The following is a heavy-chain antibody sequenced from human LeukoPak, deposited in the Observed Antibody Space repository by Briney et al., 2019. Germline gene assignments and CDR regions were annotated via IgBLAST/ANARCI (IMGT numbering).Heavy chain of an antibody. CDR3: AREGLTARSSPGAFDI. V-gene: IGHV1-2*04. CDR2: INPNSGGT. D-gene: IGHD3-10*01. J-gene: IGHJ3*02. CDR1: GYTFTGYY. Sequence: ASVKVSCKASGYTFTGYYMHWVRQAPGQGLEWMGWINPNSGGTNYAQKFQGWVTMTRDTSISTAYMELSRLRSGDTAVYYCAREGLTARSSPGAFDIWGQGTMVTVSS.